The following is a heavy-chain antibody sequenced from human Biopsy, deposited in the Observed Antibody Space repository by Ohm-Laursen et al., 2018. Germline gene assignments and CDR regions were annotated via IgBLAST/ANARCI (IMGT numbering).Heavy chain of an antibody. J-gene: IGHJ3*02. V-gene: IGHV4-59*12. CDR1: GGSLTGDY. CDR3: ARWTPEYDSSRYYLDAFDI. CDR2: ISDTGST. Sequence: GTLSLTCTVSGGSLTGDYWSWIRQSPGKGLEWIGSISDTGSTNYSPSLRGRVTISVDTSKRQFSLKLSFVTAADTAVYYCARWTPEYDSSRYYLDAFDIWGQGTKVTVSS. D-gene: IGHD3-22*01.